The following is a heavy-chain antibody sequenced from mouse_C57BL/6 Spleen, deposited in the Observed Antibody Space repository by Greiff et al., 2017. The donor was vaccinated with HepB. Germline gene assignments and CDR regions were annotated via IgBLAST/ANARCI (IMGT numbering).Heavy chain of an antibody. CDR1: GYTFTSYG. CDR2: IYPRSGNT. Sequence: VQLQQSGAELARPGASVKLSCKASGYTFTSYGISWVKQRTGQGLEWIGEIYPRSGNTYYNEKFKGKATLTADKSSSTAYMELRSLTSEDSAVYFCARRDYYGSSYGWYFDVWGTGTTVTVSS. D-gene: IGHD1-1*01. CDR3: ARRDYYGSSYGWYFDV. V-gene: IGHV1-81*01. J-gene: IGHJ1*03.